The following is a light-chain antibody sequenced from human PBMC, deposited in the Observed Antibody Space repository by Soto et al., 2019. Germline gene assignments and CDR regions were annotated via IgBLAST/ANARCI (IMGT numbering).Light chain of an antibody. CDR1: QSVAKNY. J-gene: IGKJ4*01. CDR3: LQYASEPLN. V-gene: IGKV3-20*01. Sequence: ETVLTQSPGTLSLSPGERATLSCSASQSVAKNYLAWYQHKPGQGPRLLISGASSRATGIPDRFSGSGSGTDFTLTISGLQPEYLAVYYCLQYASEPLNFGGGTKVEI. CDR2: GAS.